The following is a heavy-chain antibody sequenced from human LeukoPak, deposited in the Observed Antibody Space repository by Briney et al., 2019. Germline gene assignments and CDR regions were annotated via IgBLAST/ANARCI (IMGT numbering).Heavy chain of an antibody. CDR3: ARALLLRAHFDY. CDR1: GFTVSSNY. V-gene: IGHV3-66*02. CDR2: IYSGGST. Sequence: GGFLRLSCAASGFTVSSNYMSWVRQAPGKGLEWVSVIYSGGSTYYADSVKGRFTISRDNSKNTLYLQMNSLRAEDTAVYYCARALLLRAHFDYWGQGTLVTVSS. J-gene: IGHJ4*02. D-gene: IGHD3-10*01.